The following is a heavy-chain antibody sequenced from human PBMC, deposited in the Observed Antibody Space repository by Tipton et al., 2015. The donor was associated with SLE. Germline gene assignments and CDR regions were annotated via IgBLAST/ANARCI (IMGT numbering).Heavy chain of an antibody. V-gene: IGHV4-39*07. CDR1: GGSISSRSYY. Sequence: TLSLTCTVSGGSISSRSYYWGWIRQPPGKGLEWIGSIYYSGSTYYNPSLKSRVTISVDTSKNQFSLKLNSVTAADTAFYYCARGVRDWFDPWGQGTLVTVSS. CDR2: IYYSGST. CDR3: ARGVRDWFDP. J-gene: IGHJ5*02. D-gene: IGHD3-10*01.